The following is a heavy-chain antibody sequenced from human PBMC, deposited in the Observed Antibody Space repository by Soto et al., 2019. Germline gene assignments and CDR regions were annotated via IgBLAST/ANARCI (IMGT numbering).Heavy chain of an antibody. V-gene: IGHV1-8*01. CDR1: GYTFTSYD. CDR2: MNPNSGNT. CDR3: ARGPYYYYYMDV. J-gene: IGHJ6*03. Sequence: QVQLVQSGAEVKKPGASVKVSCKASGYTFTSYDINWVRQATGQGLEWMGWMNPNSGNTGYARNFQGRVTMTRKTSISTAYMELSSLRSEDTAVYYCARGPYYYYYMDVWGKGTTVTVSS.